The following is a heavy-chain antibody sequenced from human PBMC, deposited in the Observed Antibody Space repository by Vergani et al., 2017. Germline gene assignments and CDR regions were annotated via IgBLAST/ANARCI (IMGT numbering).Heavy chain of an antibody. J-gene: IGHJ1*01. CDR3: ARDLGTYGEGPAEYFQH. CDR2: ISGSGGST. Sequence: EVQLLESGGDLVQPGGSLRLSCAASGFTFSSFAMSWVRQAPGKGLEWVSAISGSGGSTYYADSVKGRFTISRDNSKNTLYLEMNSLTAEDTAGYYCARDLGTYGEGPAEYFQHWGQGTLVTVSS. V-gene: IGHV3-23*01. D-gene: IGHD4-17*01. CDR1: GFTFSSFA.